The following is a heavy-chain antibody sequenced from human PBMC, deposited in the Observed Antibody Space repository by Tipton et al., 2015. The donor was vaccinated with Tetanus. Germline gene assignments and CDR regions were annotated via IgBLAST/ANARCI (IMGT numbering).Heavy chain of an antibody. Sequence: TLSLTCTVSGGSISDKKYSWSWIRQPPGKGLEWIGYAFRSGSVDYNPSLKSRVNISLDRSENQISLMLTSVTAADTAVYYCARVACSSTSCYSHYFDYWGPGSLVTVSS. V-gene: IGHV4-30-2*01. CDR2: AFRSGSV. CDR1: GGSISDKKYS. CDR3: ARVACSSTSCYSHYFDY. D-gene: IGHD2-2*01. J-gene: IGHJ4*02.